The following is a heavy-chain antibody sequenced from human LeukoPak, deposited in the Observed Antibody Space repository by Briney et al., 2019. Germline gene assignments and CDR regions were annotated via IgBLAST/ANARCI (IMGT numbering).Heavy chain of an antibody. V-gene: IGHV4-39*07. J-gene: IGHJ4*02. Sequence: PSETLSLTCTVSGGSISSSSYYWGWIRQPPGKGLEWIGSIYYSGSTYYNPSLKSRVTISVDTSKNQFSLKLSSVTAADTAVYYCARQWNWNPRASDYWGQGTLVAVSS. CDR2: IYYSGST. D-gene: IGHD1-1*01. CDR1: GGSISSSSYY. CDR3: ARQWNWNPRASDY.